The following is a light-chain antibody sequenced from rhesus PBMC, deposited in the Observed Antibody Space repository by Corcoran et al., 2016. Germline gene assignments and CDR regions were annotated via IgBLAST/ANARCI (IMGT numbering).Light chain of an antibody. CDR3: SSDASSSTFF. Sequence: QAAPTLSPSVSGSPGQSVTISCTGTSSDIGGYNRVSWYQQHPGKAPKLIIYEVTKRPSGVSDRFSGSRSGTTASLTISGLQAEDEADYYCSSDASSSTFFFGRGTRLTVL. CDR2: EVT. CDR1: SSDIGGYNR. V-gene: IGLV2-13*03. J-gene: IGLJ2*01.